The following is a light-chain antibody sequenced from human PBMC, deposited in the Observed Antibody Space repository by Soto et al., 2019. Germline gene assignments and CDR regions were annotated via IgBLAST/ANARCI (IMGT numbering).Light chain of an antibody. J-gene: IGKJ1*01. CDR2: GAS. V-gene: IGKV3-15*01. Sequence: EIVLTQSPATLYVSPGGSATLSRSTSQSVSSNLAWYQQKPGQAPRLLXYGASSRANGIPARFSGSGSGTEFTLTISGLQSEEFAVYYCQQYNDWPPAWTLGQGTKVDIK. CDR1: QSVSSN. CDR3: QQYNDWPPAWT.